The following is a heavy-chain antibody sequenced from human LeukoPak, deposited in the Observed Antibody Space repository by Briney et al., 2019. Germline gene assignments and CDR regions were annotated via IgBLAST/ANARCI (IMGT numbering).Heavy chain of an antibody. V-gene: IGHV1-2*02. CDR2: INPNSGGT. J-gene: IGHJ6*02. Sequence: ASVKVSCKASGYTFTGYYMHWVRQAPGQGLEWMGWINPNSGGTNYAQKFQGRVTMTEDTSTDTAYMELSSLRSEDTAVYYCATDSDYYDSSGYYYHYGMDVWGQGTTVTVSS. CDR3: ATDSDYYDSSGYYYHYGMDV. D-gene: IGHD3-22*01. CDR1: GYTFTGYY.